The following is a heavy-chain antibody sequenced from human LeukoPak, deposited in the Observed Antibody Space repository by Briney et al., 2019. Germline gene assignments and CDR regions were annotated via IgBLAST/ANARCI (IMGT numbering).Heavy chain of an antibody. CDR2: ISAYNGNT. D-gene: IGHD3-16*02. CDR1: GYTFISYG. Sequence: ASVKVSCKASGYTFISYGLSWVRQAPGQGLEWMGWISAYNGNTYNAQKLQGRVTMTTDTSTSTAYMELRSLRSDDTAVYYCARDVGDYVWGSYRFRGFDYWGQGTLVTVSS. CDR3: ARDVGDYVWGSYRFRGFDY. J-gene: IGHJ4*02. V-gene: IGHV1-18*01.